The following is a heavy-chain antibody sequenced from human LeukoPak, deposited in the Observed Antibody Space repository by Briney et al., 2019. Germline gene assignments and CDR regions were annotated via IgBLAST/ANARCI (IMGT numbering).Heavy chain of an antibody. J-gene: IGHJ4*02. V-gene: IGHV4-34*01. Sequence: PSETLSLTCAVYGESFSSYYWSWIRQPPGKGLEWIGEINHSGNTNYNPSLKSRVTISVDTSKNQFSLKLISVTAADTAVYYCARVDGDGYNIPDYWGQGTLVTVSS. CDR2: INHSGNT. CDR1: GESFSSYY. CDR3: ARVDGDGYNIPDY. D-gene: IGHD5-24*01.